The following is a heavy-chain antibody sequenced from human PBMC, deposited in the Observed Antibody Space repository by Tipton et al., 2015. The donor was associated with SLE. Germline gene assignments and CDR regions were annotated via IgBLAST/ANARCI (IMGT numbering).Heavy chain of an antibody. D-gene: IGHD5-18*01. CDR2: VYTRGGI. J-gene: IGHJ4*02. CDR3: ARATRGYSYSDLYFDY. V-gene: IGHV4-4*08. Sequence: TLSLTCTVSGGSISGYYWSWIRQPPGKGLEWIGHVYTRGGINYNPSLRSRITMSIDTSKSHLSLRLSSVTVADTAVYYCARATRGYSYSDLYFDYWGQGTVVTVSS. CDR1: GGSISGYY.